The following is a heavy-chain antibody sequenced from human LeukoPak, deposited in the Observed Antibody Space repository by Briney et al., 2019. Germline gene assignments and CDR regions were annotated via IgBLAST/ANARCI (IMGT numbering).Heavy chain of an antibody. CDR3: ARVVRGYNYGYLDY. CDR2: ITTSSSYI. J-gene: IGHJ4*02. CDR1: GFTFSSYS. V-gene: IGHV3-21*01. D-gene: IGHD5-18*01. Sequence: NPGGSLRLSCAASGFTFSSYSMSWVRQAPGKGLEWVSSITTSSSYIYYADSVKGRFTISRDNAKNPLYLQMNSLRAEDTAVYYCARVVRGYNYGYLDYWGQGTLVTVSS.